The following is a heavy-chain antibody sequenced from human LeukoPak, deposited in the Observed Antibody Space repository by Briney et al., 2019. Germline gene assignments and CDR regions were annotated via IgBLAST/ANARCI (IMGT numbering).Heavy chain of an antibody. J-gene: IGHJ4*02. V-gene: IGHV3-66*01. CDR3: ASESNSGYYLSY. Sequence: EAGGSLRLSCAASGFTVSSNYMSWVRQAPGKGLEWVSVIYSGGRTYYADSVKGRFTISRDNSKNTLYLQMNSLRAEDTALYYCASESNSGYYLSYWGQGTLVTVSS. D-gene: IGHD3-22*01. CDR1: GFTVSSNY. CDR2: IYSGGRT.